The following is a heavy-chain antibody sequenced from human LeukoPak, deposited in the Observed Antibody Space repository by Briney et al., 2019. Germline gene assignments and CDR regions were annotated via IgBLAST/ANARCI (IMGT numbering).Heavy chain of an antibody. CDR2: IKQDGSEK. Sequence: GGSLRLSCAASGFTFSSYWMSWVRQAPGKGLEWVANIKQDGSEKYYVDSVKGRFTISRDNAKNSLYLQMNSLRAEDTAVYYCARDPKAAAAQHPYGDVWGQGTTVTVSS. J-gene: IGHJ6*02. CDR3: ARDPKAAAAQHPYGDV. CDR1: GFTFSSYW. D-gene: IGHD6-13*01. V-gene: IGHV3-7*01.